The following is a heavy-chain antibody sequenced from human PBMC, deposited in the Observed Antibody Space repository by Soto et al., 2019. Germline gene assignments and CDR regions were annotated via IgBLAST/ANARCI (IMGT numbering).Heavy chain of an antibody. J-gene: IGHJ4*02. CDR1: GGSFSGYY. Sequence: TSETLSLTCAVYGGSFSGYYWSWIRQPPGKGLEWIGEINHSGSTNYNPSLKSRVTISVDTSKNQFSLKLSSVTAADTAVYYCARRGYGSGSYYNGFDYWGQGTLVTVSS. V-gene: IGHV4-34*01. CDR2: INHSGST. CDR3: ARRGYGSGSYYNGFDY. D-gene: IGHD3-10*01.